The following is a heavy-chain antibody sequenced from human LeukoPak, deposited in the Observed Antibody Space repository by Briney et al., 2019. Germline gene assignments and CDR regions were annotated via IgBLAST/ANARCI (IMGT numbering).Heavy chain of an antibody. CDR1: GGSFSGYY. Sequence: SETLSLTCAVYGGSFSGYYWSWIRQPPGKGLEWIGEINHSGSTNYNPSLKSRVTISVDTSKNQFSLKLSSVTAADTAVYYCARVRLLYRRFDYWGQGTLVTVSS. V-gene: IGHV4-34*01. CDR2: INHSGST. D-gene: IGHD3-16*02. J-gene: IGHJ4*02. CDR3: ARVRLLYRRFDY.